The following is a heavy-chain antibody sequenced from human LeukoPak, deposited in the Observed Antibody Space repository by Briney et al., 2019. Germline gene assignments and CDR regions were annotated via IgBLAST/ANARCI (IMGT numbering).Heavy chain of an antibody. CDR1: GLTFTGSG. CDR2: IQSDGSYK. J-gene: IGHJ4*02. CDR3: ATQTPLRYFDWLLSFDY. Sequence: GGSLRLSCVASGLTFTGSGVHWLRQAPGKGLEWVAFIQSDGSYKDYVESVKGRFTSSRDDSKNTVYLQMNGLRPEGTAVYYCATQTPLRYFDWLLSFDYWGQGTLVTVSS. V-gene: IGHV3-30*02. D-gene: IGHD3-9*01.